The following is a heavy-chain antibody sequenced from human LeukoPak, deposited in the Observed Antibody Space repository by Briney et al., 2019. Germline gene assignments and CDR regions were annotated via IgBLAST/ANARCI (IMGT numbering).Heavy chain of an antibody. D-gene: IGHD4-17*01. CDR3: GREAVNTNLFDY. J-gene: IGHJ4*02. CDR1: GFTFSSYE. V-gene: IGHV3-48*03. CDR2: ISSSGSTI. Sequence: PGGSLRLSCAASGFTFSSYEMNWVRQAPGKGLEWVSYISSSGSTIYYADSVKGRFTISRDNAKNSLYLQMNSLRAEDTAVYYCGREAVNTNLFDYWGQGTLVTVSP.